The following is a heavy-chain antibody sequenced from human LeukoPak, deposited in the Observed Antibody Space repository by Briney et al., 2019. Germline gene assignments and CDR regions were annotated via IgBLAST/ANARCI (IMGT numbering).Heavy chain of an antibody. CDR1: GGSISSYY. J-gene: IGHJ5*02. CDR2: IYTSGST. D-gene: IGHD6-13*01. CDR3: ARDEWSAAGTTLVP. Sequence: SETLSLTCTVSGGSISSYYWSWIRQPAGKGLEWIGRIYTSGSTNYNPSLKSRVTMSVDTSKNQFSLKLSSVTAADTAVYYCARDEWSAAGTTLVPWGQGTLVTASS. V-gene: IGHV4-4*07.